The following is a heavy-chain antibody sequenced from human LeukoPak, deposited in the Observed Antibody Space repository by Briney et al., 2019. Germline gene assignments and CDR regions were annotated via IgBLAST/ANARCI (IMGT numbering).Heavy chain of an antibody. J-gene: IGHJ4*02. CDR2: IYYSGTT. D-gene: IGHD2-21*01. Sequence: SETLSLTCTVSGGSIDSNSWTWIRQPPGKGLEWIGYIYYSGTTNYNPSLKSRVTMSVDMSKNQFSLKLSSVTAADTAVYYCAKGGKGFPLGLRFDSWGQGTLVSVSS. CDR1: GGSIDSNS. CDR3: AKGGKGFPLGLRFDS. V-gene: IGHV4-59*01.